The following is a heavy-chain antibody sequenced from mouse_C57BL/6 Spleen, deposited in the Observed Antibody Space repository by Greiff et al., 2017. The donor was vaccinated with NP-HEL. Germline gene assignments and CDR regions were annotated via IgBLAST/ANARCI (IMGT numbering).Heavy chain of an antibody. CDR3: TRGGYYYGSSGYYFDY. CDR1: GYTFTDYE. Sequence: QLQLKESGAELVRPGASVTLSCKASGYTFTDYEMHWVKQTPVHGLEWIGAIDPETGGTAYNQKFKGKAILTADKSSSTAYMELRSLTSEDSAVYYCTRGGYYYGSSGYYFDYWGQGTTLTVSS. CDR2: IDPETGGT. V-gene: IGHV1-15*01. D-gene: IGHD1-1*01. J-gene: IGHJ2*01.